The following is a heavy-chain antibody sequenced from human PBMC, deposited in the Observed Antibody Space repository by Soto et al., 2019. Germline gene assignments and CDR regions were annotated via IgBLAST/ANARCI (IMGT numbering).Heavy chain of an antibody. CDR1: GGSFSGYY. J-gene: IGHJ3*02. Sequence: PSETLSLTCAVYGGSFSGYYYSWIRQPPGKGLEWIGEINHSGSSAYNPSLKSRVTISVDTSKNQFSLKLNSVTAADTAVYYCASFLVDHVMSGYYSDAFDIWGQGTMVTVSS. CDR2: INHSGSS. CDR3: ASFLVDHVMSGYYSDAFDI. D-gene: IGHD3-22*01. V-gene: IGHV4-34*01.